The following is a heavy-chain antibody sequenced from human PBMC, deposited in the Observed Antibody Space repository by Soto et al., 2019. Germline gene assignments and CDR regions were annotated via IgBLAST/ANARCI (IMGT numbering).Heavy chain of an antibody. J-gene: IGHJ4*02. CDR1: GGSISSYY. V-gene: IGHV4-59*08. CDR2: VNYRGKT. Sequence: SETLSLTCSVSGGSISSYYWSWVRQSPVKGLEWIGYVNYRGKTNYNPSLKSRVTISLDTSKSQFSLGLNSATAADTAVYYCARHGSWSYYFDSWGQGLLVTVSS. D-gene: IGHD6-13*01. CDR3: ARHGSWSYYFDS.